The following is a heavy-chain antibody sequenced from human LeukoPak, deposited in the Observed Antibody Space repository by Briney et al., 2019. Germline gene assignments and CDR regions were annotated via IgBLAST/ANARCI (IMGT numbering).Heavy chain of an antibody. V-gene: IGHV1-2*04. D-gene: IGHD3-10*01. CDR3: ARGGVTMVRGSYYYYGMDV. J-gene: IGHJ6*02. CDR2: INPNSGGT. Sequence: ASVKVSCKASGYTFTGNYMHWVRQAPGQGLEWMGWINPNSGGTNYAQKFQGWVTMTRDTSISTAYMELSRLRSDDTAVYYCARGGVTMVRGSYYYYGMDVWGQGTTVTVSS. CDR1: GYTFTGNY.